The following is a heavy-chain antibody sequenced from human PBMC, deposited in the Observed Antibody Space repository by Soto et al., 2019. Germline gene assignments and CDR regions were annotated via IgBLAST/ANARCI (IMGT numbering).Heavy chain of an antibody. J-gene: IGHJ4*02. Sequence: GGSLRLSCAASGFTLSSYGMHWVRQAPGKGLEWVAVISYDGSNKYYADSVKGRFTISRDNSKNTLYLQMNSLRAEDTAVYYCAKRLHYDILTGLDYWGQGTLVTVSS. D-gene: IGHD3-9*01. CDR3: AKRLHYDILTGLDY. CDR2: ISYDGSNK. CDR1: GFTLSSYG. V-gene: IGHV3-30*18.